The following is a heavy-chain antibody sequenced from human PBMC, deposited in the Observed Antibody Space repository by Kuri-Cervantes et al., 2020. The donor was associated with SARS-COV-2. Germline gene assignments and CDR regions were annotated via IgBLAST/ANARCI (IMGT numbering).Heavy chain of an antibody. CDR3: ARGGGQPLRYYYFYMDV. CDR1: GYSFTSYW. Sequence: KVSCKGSGYSFTSYWIGWVRQMPGKGLEWMGVIYPGDSGTRYSPSFQGQVTITADKPISTAYLQWSSLRASDTAMYYCARGGGQPLRYYYFYMDVWGKGTPVTVSS. J-gene: IGHJ6*03. CDR2: IYPGDSGT. V-gene: IGHV5-51*04. D-gene: IGHD1-14*01.